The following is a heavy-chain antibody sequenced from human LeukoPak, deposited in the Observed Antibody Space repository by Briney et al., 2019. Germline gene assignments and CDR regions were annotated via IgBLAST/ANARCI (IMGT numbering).Heavy chain of an antibody. CDR2: ISWDGGST. J-gene: IGHJ6*03. CDR1: GFTFDDYT. CDR3: AKDGYCSGGSCYENSDYYYYYMDV. D-gene: IGHD2-15*01. V-gene: IGHV3-43*01. Sequence: RPGGSLRLSCAASGFTFDDYTMHWVRQAPGKGLEWVSLISWDGGSTYYADSVKGRFTISRDNSKNSLYLQMNSLRTEDTALYYCAKDGYCSGGSCYENSDYYYYYMDVWGKGTTVTISS.